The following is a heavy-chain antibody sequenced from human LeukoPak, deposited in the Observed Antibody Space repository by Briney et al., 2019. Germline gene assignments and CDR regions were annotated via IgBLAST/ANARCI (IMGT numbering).Heavy chain of an antibody. CDR1: GYRFTAYS. Sequence: GASVKVSCKASGYRFTAYSMHWVRQAPGLGLEWMGWINPNSGDTKNAQNFQGRVTMTRGTSISTVYMELSSLRSDDTAVFYCARASGGGQTSFDIWGQGTVVTVSS. CDR3: ARASGGGQTSFDI. V-gene: IGHV1-2*02. D-gene: IGHD3-16*01. J-gene: IGHJ3*02. CDR2: INPNSGDT.